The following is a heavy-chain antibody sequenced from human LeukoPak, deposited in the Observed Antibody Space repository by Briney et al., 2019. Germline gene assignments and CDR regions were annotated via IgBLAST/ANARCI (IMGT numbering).Heavy chain of an antibody. CDR1: GYTFTGYY. CDR2: SNPNSGGT. Sequence: GASVKVSCKASGYTFTGYYMHWVRQAPGQGLEWMGWSNPNSGGTNYPQKFQGRVTMTRDTSISTAYMELSRLRSDDTAVYYCASGYDYVWGSYRLLEGDYWGQGTLVTVSS. J-gene: IGHJ4*02. CDR3: ASGYDYVWGSYRLLEGDY. V-gene: IGHV1-2*02. D-gene: IGHD3-16*02.